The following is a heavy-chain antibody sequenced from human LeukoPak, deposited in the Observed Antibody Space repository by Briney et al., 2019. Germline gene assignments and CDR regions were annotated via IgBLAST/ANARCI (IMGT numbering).Heavy chain of an antibody. V-gene: IGHV4-39*01. CDR3: ERQPGPDY. CDR2: IYYSGIT. Sequence: SETLSLTCTVSGGSISSSSYYWGWIRQPPGKGLEWIGSIYYSGITYYNPSLKSRVTISVDTSNNQFSLKLSSVTAADTAVYYCERQPGPDYWGQGTLVTVSS. CDR1: GGSISSSSYY. J-gene: IGHJ4*02.